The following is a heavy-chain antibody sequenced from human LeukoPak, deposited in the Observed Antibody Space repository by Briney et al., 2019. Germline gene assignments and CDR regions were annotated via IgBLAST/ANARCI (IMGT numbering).Heavy chain of an antibody. CDR3: ARGLRFLEWSPYYYYYMDV. CDR1: GGSISSYY. D-gene: IGHD3-3*01. CDR2: INHSGST. J-gene: IGHJ6*03. V-gene: IGHV4-34*01. Sequence: SETLSLTCTVSGGSISSYYWSWIRQPPGKGLEWIGEINHSGSTNYNPSLKSRVTISVDTSKNQFSLKLSSVTAADTAVYYCARGLRFLEWSPYYYYYMDVWGKGTTVTVSS.